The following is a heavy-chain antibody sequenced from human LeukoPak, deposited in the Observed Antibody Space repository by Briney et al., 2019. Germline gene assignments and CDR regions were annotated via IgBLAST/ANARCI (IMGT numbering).Heavy chain of an antibody. Sequence: GGTLRLSCAASGFTVSGNYMSWVRQAPGKGLEWVSVIYSGGSTYYADSVKGRFTISRDNSKNTLYLQMNSLRAEDTAVYYCARVVTAIPHFDYWAQGTLVTVSS. J-gene: IGHJ4*02. CDR1: GFTVSGNY. CDR2: IYSGGST. CDR3: ARVVTAIPHFDY. V-gene: IGHV3-53*01. D-gene: IGHD2-21*02.